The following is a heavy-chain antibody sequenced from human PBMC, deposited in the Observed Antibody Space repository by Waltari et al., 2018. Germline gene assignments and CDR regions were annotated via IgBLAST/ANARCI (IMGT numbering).Heavy chain of an antibody. V-gene: IGHV3-73*01. Sequence: EVQVLESGGGLVQPGGSLKPSCATPAFSFSGSSIHWVRQTPGKGLEWVGRIRREPYNYATAYSASVKGRFTISRDDSKNTAFLQMNSLMTEDTAVYYCSGGEVTGTDFWGQGTLVTVSS. D-gene: IGHD6-19*01. CDR3: SGGEVTGTDF. CDR1: AFSFSGSS. J-gene: IGHJ4*02. CDR2: IRREPYNYAT.